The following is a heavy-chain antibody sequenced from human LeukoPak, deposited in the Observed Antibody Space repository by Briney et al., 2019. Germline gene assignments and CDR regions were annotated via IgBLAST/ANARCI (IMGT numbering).Heavy chain of an antibody. Sequence: SETLSLTCAVYGGSFSGYYWSWIRQPPGKGLEWIGEINHSGSTNYNPSLKSRVTISVDTSKNQFSLKLSSVTAADTAVYYCARGADSSGYYYAYFDYWGQGTLVTVSS. V-gene: IGHV4-34*01. CDR1: GGSFSGYY. J-gene: IGHJ4*02. CDR2: INHSGST. CDR3: ARGADSSGYYYAYFDY. D-gene: IGHD3-22*01.